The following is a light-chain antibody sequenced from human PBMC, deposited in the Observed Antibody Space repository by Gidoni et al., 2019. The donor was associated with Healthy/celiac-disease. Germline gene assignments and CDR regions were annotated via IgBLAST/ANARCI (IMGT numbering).Light chain of an antibody. CDR3: QQYDNLPT. V-gene: IGKV1-33*01. Sequence: DIQMTQSPSSLSASVGDRVTITCQASQDISNYLNWYQQKPGKAPKLLIYDASNLETGVPSRFSGSGSGTDFTFTISSLQPEDIATYYCQQYDNLPTFXGXTKVKIK. CDR2: DAS. J-gene: IGKJ4*01. CDR1: QDISNY.